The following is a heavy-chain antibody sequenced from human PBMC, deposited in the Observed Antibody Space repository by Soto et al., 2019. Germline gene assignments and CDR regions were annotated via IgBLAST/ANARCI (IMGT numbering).Heavy chain of an antibody. CDR2: IYQSGNT. CDR3: VRGKVNFDF. J-gene: IGHJ4*02. V-gene: IGHV4-38-2*02. CDR1: NYSISSGYH. Sequence: SETLSLTCIVSNYSISSGYHWGWIRQPPGKGLEGIGTIYQSGNTYQNPSLKSRVILSIDTSKNQFSLNLRNVTAADTAVYYCVRGKVNFDFWGKGILVTVPQ.